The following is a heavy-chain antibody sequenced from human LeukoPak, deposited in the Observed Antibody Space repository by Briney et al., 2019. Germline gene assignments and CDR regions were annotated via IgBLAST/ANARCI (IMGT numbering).Heavy chain of an antibody. D-gene: IGHD2-8*01. J-gene: IGHJ6*02. CDR2: ISSSGSTI. V-gene: IGHV3-11*01. Sequence: PGGSLRLSCAASGFTVSSNYMSWVRQAPGKGLEWVSYISSSGSTIYYADSVKGRFTISRDNAKNSLYLQMNSLRAEDTAVYYCARGPRVLMVYVPTYGMDVWGQGTTVTVSS. CDR1: GFTVSSNY. CDR3: ARGPRVLMVYVPTYGMDV.